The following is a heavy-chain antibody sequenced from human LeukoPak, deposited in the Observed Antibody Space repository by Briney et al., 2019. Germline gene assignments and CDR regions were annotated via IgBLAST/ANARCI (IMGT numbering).Heavy chain of an antibody. CDR2: IYYSGST. V-gene: IGHV4-59*12. Sequence: PSEALSLTCTVSGGSISSYYWSWIRQPPGKGLEWIGYIYYSGSTYYNPSLKSRVTISVDTSKNQFSLNLSSVTAADTAVYYCARGYCSGGSCYSYYYYNYMDVWGKGTTVTVSS. J-gene: IGHJ6*03. D-gene: IGHD2-15*01. CDR1: GGSISSYY. CDR3: ARGYCSGGSCYSYYYYNYMDV.